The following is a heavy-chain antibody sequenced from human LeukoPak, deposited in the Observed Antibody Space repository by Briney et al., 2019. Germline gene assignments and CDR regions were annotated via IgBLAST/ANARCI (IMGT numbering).Heavy chain of an antibody. Sequence: GASVKVSCMASGYTFTGYYMHWVRQAPGQGLEWMGWINPNSGGTNYAQKFQGRVTMTRDTSISTAYMELSRLISDDTAVYYCARVPDGLLDPPYGGNPLLPFDYWGQGTLVTVSS. J-gene: IGHJ4*02. D-gene: IGHD4-23*01. V-gene: IGHV1-2*02. CDR3: ARVPDGLLDPPYGGNPLLPFDY. CDR2: INPNSGGT. CDR1: GYTFTGYY.